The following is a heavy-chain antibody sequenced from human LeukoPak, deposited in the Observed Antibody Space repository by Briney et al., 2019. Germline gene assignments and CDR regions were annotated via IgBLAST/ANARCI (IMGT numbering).Heavy chain of an antibody. J-gene: IGHJ4*02. D-gene: IGHD3-9*01. CDR2: IIPIFGIA. Sequence: ASVKVPCKASGGTFSSYAISWVRQAPGQGLEWMGRIIPIFGIANYAQKFQGRVTITADKSTSTAYMELSSLRSEDTAVYYCARGLDDILTGYWGQGTLVTVSS. V-gene: IGHV1-69*04. CDR3: ARGLDDILTGY. CDR1: GGTFSSYA.